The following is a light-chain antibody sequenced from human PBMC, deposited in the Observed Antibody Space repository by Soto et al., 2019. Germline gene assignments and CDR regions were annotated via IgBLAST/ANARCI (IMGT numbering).Light chain of an antibody. V-gene: IGKV2-30*01. CDR2: KVS. CDR3: MQGTHWPPYT. J-gene: IGKJ2*01. Sequence: DVVMTQSPLSLPVTLGQPASISCRSSQSLAYSDGNTYLNWFQQRPGQSPRRLIYKVSNRDSGVPERFSGSGSVTDFTLKISRVEAEDVGVYYCMQGTHWPPYTCGQGTKLEIK. CDR1: QSLAYSDGNTY.